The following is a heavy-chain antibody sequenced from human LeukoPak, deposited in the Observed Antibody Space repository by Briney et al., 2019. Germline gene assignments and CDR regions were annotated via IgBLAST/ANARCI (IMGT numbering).Heavy chain of an antibody. J-gene: IGHJ4*02. D-gene: IGHD6-19*01. CDR1: VFTFSSYC. Sequence: GGSLRLSCAASVFTFSSYCMHWVRQAPCKGLEWVAVIWYDGSNKYYADSVKGRFTISRDNSKNTLYLQMNSLRAEDTAVYYCARRGYSSGLYFDYWGQGTLVTVSS. CDR2: IWYDGSNK. V-gene: IGHV3-33*01. CDR3: ARRGYSSGLYFDY.